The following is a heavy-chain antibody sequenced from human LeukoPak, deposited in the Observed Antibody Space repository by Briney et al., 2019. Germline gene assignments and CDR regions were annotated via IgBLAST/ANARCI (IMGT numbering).Heavy chain of an antibody. CDR3: ATDFRQWPKDFDY. Sequence: ASVKVSCKASGYTFTSYDINWVRQATGQGLEWMGWMNPNSGNTGYAQKFQGRVTMTRNTSISTAYMELSSLRSEDTAVYYCATDFRQWPKDFDYWGQGTLVTVSS. CDR1: GYTFTSYD. V-gene: IGHV1-8*01. D-gene: IGHD6-19*01. J-gene: IGHJ4*02. CDR2: MNPNSGNT.